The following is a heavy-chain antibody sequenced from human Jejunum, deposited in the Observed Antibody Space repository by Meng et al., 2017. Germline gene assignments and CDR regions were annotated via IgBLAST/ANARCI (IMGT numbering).Heavy chain of an antibody. D-gene: IGHD3-16*02. V-gene: IGHV3-72*01. Sequence: GESLKISCAASGITLSDYYMDWVRQAPGKGLEWVGRTKNKAKSYTTEYAASVKGRFSISRDDSKKTVYLQMNSLSTEDTAVYYCSRHLSSANDAFNIWGQGTRVTVSS. CDR3: SRHLSSANDAFNI. CDR1: GITLSDYY. J-gene: IGHJ3*02. CDR2: TKNKAKSYTT.